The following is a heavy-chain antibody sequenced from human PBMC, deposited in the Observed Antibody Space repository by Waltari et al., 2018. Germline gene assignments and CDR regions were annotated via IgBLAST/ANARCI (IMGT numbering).Heavy chain of an antibody. CDR3: ARDPTGAVTTFRFDY. Sequence: EVQLVESGGGLVQPGGSLSLSCAVSGFNVTHYYMSWVRQAPGKGLEWVSVINLGGDTYYGDSVKGRFTISRDNSKNTLYLQMNSLRAEDTAVYYCARDPTGAVTTFRFDYWGQGTLVTVSS. CDR1: GFNVTHYY. CDR2: INLGGDT. V-gene: IGHV3-66*01. J-gene: IGHJ4*02. D-gene: IGHD4-17*01.